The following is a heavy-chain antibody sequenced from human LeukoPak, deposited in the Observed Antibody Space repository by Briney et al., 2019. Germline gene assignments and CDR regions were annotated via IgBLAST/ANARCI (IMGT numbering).Heavy chain of an antibody. Sequence: GGSLRLSCAASGFSFKTYEMNWVRQAPGKGLEWVSHIGTGGTPIYYADSVKGRFTISRDNAMKSLYLQMNSLRAEDTAVYYCTRDGEYTGYDLDYWGQGTLVTVSS. CDR1: GFSFKTYE. D-gene: IGHD5-12*01. CDR3: TRDGEYTGYDLDY. V-gene: IGHV3-48*03. J-gene: IGHJ4*02. CDR2: IGTGGTPI.